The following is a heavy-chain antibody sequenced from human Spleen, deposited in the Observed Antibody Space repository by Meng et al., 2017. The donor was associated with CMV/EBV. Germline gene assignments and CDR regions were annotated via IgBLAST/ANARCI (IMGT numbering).Heavy chain of an antibody. V-gene: IGHV1-18*01. CDR3: ARDLEYCGSSSCYEDCFDP. D-gene: IGHD2-2*01. CDR1: YG. J-gene: IGHJ5*02. Sequence: YGISWVRQAPGQGLEWMGWISPYDGDTTYARKLRSRITLTTDTSTTTAYMELRSLRSDDTAVYYCARDLEYCGSSSCYEDCFDPWGQGTLVTV. CDR2: ISPYDGDT.